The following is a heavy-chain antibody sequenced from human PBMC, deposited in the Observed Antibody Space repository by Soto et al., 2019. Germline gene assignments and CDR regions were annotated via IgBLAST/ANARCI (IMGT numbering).Heavy chain of an antibody. D-gene: IGHD3-10*01. Sequence: LRLSCAASGFTFSSYTMNWVRQAPGKGLEWVSYISSSSSTIYYADSVKGRFTISRDNAKDSLYLQMNSLRDDDTAVYYCARDPPGEGAAMFDLWGQGTLVTVSS. J-gene: IGHJ5*02. CDR3: ARDPPGEGAAMFDL. CDR2: ISSSSSTI. V-gene: IGHV3-48*02. CDR1: GFTFSSYT.